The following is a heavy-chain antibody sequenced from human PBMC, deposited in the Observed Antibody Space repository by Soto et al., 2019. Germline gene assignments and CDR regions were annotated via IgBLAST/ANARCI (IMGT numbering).Heavy chain of an antibody. V-gene: IGHV3-7*03. CDR2: IKADGSEK. CDR1: GFTFSNHW. CDR3: ARARGVDS. D-gene: IGHD3-16*01. Sequence: PVGSLRLSCAGSGFTFSNHWMNWVRQAPVKGLKWVANIKADGSEKYYVDSVKGRFTISRDNAKNSLYLQMNSLRAEDTAVYYCARARGVDSWGQGTLVTVSS. J-gene: IGHJ5*01.